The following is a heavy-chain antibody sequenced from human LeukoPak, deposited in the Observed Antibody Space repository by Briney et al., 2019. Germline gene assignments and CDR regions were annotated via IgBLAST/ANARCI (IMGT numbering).Heavy chain of an antibody. V-gene: IGHV3-48*03. CDR1: GFTFSSYE. Sequence: GGSLRLSCAASGFTFSSYEMNWVRQAPGKGLELVSYISSSGSTIYYADSVKGRFTISRDNAKNSLYLQMNSLRAEDTAVYYCARGGARGYEELDYWGQGTLVTVSS. J-gene: IGHJ4*02. CDR3: ARGGARGYEELDY. D-gene: IGHD5-12*01. CDR2: ISSSGSTI.